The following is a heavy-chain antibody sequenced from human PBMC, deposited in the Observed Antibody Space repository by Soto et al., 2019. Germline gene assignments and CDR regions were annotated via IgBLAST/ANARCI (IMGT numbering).Heavy chain of an antibody. CDR3: ARDYYKYYDSSGYYRSPAY. Sequence: PGGSLRLSCAASGFTFSSYAMHWVRQAPGKGLEWAALISHDGSDKDYADSVKGRFTISRDNSRNTLFLQMNSLRAEDTAVYYCARDYYKYYDSSGYYRSPAYWGQGTLVTVSP. CDR2: ISHDGSDK. J-gene: IGHJ4*02. CDR1: GFTFSSYA. V-gene: IGHV3-30-3*01. D-gene: IGHD3-22*01.